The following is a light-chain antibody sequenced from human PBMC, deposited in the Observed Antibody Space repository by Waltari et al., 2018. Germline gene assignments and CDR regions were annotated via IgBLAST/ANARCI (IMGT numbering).Light chain of an antibody. CDR2: DDS. CDR3: QVWDNSSDQWV. CDR1: DIGIKS. Sequence: SYVLTQPPAVSVAPGKTATIICGGNDIGIKSVHWYQQRQGQAPMLVIHDDSDRHSGFPRRFVGSNAENTATLTISGVEAGDEADYYGQVWDNSSDQWVFGGGTKLTVL. J-gene: IGLJ3*02. V-gene: IGLV3-21*04.